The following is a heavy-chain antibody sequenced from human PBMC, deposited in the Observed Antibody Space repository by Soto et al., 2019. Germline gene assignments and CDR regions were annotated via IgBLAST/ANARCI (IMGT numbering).Heavy chain of an antibody. V-gene: IGHV4-39*01. CDR3: ARQRTSVVTQAYFDV. CDR1: GDSINSRSYY. Sequence: SETLSLTCTVTGDSINSRSYYWGWIRQPPGKGLEWIGSIYYSGRTYNNPSLRSRVSMSIDTSKDQFSLKLKSVTAADTALYFCARQRTSVVTQAYFDVWGQGSLVTVSS. J-gene: IGHJ4*02. D-gene: IGHD2-21*02. CDR2: IYYSGRT.